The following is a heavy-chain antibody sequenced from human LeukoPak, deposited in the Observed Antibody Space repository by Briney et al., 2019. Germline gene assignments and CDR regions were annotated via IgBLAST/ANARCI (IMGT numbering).Heavy chain of an antibody. Sequence: GGSLRLSSAASGFTVSSSYMHWVRQAPGKGLEWVAVISKDGSDKYYPGSVRGRFTISRDNSKNTIYLQMDSLRAEDTAIYYCARDYWWNYDYWGQGTLVTVSS. CDR1: GFTVSSSY. CDR2: ISKDGSDK. J-gene: IGHJ4*02. V-gene: IGHV3-30-3*01. D-gene: IGHD1-7*01. CDR3: ARDYWWNYDY.